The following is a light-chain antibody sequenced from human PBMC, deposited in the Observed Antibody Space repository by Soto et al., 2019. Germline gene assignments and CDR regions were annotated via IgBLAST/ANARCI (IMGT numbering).Light chain of an antibody. CDR3: QQHSHWPPWT. CDR1: QNVRTI. CDR2: GAS. J-gene: IGKJ1*01. Sequence: EVVLTQSPATLSLSPGERATLSCRASQNVRTILDWYQQKRGQAPSLLIYGASHSATGIPARFSGSGSWTAFSLTISSREPEDFAVYYCQQHSHWPPWTFGQGTKVEIQ. V-gene: IGKV3-11*01.